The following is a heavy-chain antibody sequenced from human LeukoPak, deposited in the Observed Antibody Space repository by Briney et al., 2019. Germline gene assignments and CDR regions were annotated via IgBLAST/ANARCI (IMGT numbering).Heavy chain of an antibody. Sequence: SVKVSCKASGGTFSSYAISWVRQAPGQGLEWMGGIIPIFGTANYAQKFQGRVTITADKSTSTAYMELSSLRSEDTAVYYCARDIPRATVTTGQFDYWGQGTLVTVSS. V-gene: IGHV1-69*06. D-gene: IGHD4-17*01. CDR2: IIPIFGTA. CDR1: GGTFSSYA. J-gene: IGHJ4*02. CDR3: ARDIPRATVTTGQFDY.